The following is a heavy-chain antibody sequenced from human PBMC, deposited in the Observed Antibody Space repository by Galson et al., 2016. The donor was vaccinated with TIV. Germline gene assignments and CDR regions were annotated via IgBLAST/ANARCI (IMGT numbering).Heavy chain of an antibody. CDR2: ISGGGGST. Sequence: SLRLSCAASGFTFSSYGMHWVRQAPGKGLEWVSAISGGGGSTYYADSVKGRFTISRDNSKSTLYLQLDGLRVEDTAVYYCAKMDSSGLSYARRFDYWGQGTLVTVSS. V-gene: IGHV3-23*01. J-gene: IGHJ4*02. CDR3: AKMDSSGLSYARRFDY. D-gene: IGHD3-22*01. CDR1: GFTFSSYG.